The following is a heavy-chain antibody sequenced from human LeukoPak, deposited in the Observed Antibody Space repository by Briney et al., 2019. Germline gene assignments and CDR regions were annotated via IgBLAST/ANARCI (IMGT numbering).Heavy chain of an antibody. CDR2: IYYSGST. V-gene: IGHV4-30-4*08. CDR3: ARECPSMFDAFDI. D-gene: IGHD3-10*02. J-gene: IGHJ3*02. Sequence: TQTLSLTCTVSGGSISSGDYYWSWIRQPPGKGLEWIGYIYYSGSTYYNPSLKSRVTISVDTSKNQFSLKLNSVTAADTAVYYCARECPSMFDAFDIWGQGTMVTVSS. CDR1: GGSISSGDYY.